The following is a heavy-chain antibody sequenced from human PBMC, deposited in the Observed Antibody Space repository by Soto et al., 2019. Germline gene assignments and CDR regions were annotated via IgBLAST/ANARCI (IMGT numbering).Heavy chain of an antibody. Sequence: QVQLVQSGAEVKKPGASVKVSCKASGYVFSSYGISWVRQAPGQGLEWMGWISASNGNRDYAQQFQGRVTMTSDTSRTTAYMELRSLRSDDTAVYYCVRDPQRNDYWGQGTLVNVSS. J-gene: IGHJ4*02. D-gene: IGHD2-2*01. V-gene: IGHV1-18*04. CDR3: VRDPQRNDY. CDR2: ISASNGNR. CDR1: GYVFSSYG.